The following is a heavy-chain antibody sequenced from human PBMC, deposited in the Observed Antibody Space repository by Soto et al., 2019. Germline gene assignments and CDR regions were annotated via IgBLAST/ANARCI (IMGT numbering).Heavy chain of an antibody. CDR2: IYYSGST. J-gene: IGHJ5*02. D-gene: IGHD2-15*01. Sequence: QVQLQESGPGLVKPSQTLSLTCTVSGGSISSGGYYWSWIRQHPGKGLEWIGYIYYSGSTYYNPSLKSRVTISVDTSKNQFSLKLSSVTAADTAVYYCARGPVLAAPHRYWFDPWGQGTLVTVSS. CDR3: ARGPVLAAPHRYWFDP. CDR1: GGSISSGGYY. V-gene: IGHV4-31*03.